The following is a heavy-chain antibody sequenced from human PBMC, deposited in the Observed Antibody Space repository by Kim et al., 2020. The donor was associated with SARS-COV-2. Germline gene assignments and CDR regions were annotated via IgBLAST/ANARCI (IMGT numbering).Heavy chain of an antibody. CDR2: IYYSGST. D-gene: IGHD3-10*01. Sequence: SETLSLTCTVSGGSISSSSYYWGWIRQPPGKGLEWIGSIYYSGSTYYNPSLKSRVTISVDTSKNQFSLKLSSVTAADTAVCYCARLMLKRITMVRGSIGGGNWFDPWGQGTLVTVSS. CDR1: GGSISSSSYY. CDR3: ARLMLKRITMVRGSIGGGNWFDP. J-gene: IGHJ5*02. V-gene: IGHV4-39*01.